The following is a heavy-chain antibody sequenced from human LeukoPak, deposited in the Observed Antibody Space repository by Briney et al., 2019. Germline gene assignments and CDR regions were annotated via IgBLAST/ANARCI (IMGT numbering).Heavy chain of an antibody. CDR2: ISSSSSSI. CDR1: GFTFSSYA. J-gene: IGHJ4*02. Sequence: GGSLRLSCAASGFTFSSYAMSWVRQAPGKGLECVSSISSSSSSIYYADSVKGRFTISRDDAKNSLYLQMNSLRAEDTAVYYCARTATDTGEFDYWGQGTLVTVSS. CDR3: ARTATDTGEFDY. D-gene: IGHD6-13*01. V-gene: IGHV3-21*01.